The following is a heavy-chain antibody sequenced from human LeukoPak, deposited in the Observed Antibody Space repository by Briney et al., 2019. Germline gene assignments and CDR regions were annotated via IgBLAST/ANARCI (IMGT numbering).Heavy chain of an antibody. J-gene: IGHJ5*02. Sequence: GASVKVSCKASGYTFTGYYMHWVRQAPGQGLEWMGWINPNSGGTNYAQRFQGRVTMTRDTSISTVYMELSRLRSNDTAVYYCARGECSGGSCYRVDPWGQGTLVTVSS. D-gene: IGHD2-15*01. CDR1: GYTFTGYY. CDR2: INPNSGGT. CDR3: ARGECSGGSCYRVDP. V-gene: IGHV1-2*02.